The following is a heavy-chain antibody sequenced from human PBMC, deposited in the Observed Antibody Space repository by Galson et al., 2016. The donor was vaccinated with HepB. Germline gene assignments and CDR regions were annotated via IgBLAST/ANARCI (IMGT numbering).Heavy chain of an antibody. CDR2: IWYDGSNK. CDR1: GFSFSSYG. V-gene: IGHV3-33*01. CDR3: ARVYGSGETMGPFDY. J-gene: IGHJ4*02. Sequence: SLRLSCAASGFSFSSYGMHWVRQAPGKGLEWVAVIWYDGSNKYYADSVKGRFTISRDNSKNTLYLQMNSLRAEDTAVYYCARVYGSGETMGPFDYWGQGTLVTVSS. D-gene: IGHD3-10*01.